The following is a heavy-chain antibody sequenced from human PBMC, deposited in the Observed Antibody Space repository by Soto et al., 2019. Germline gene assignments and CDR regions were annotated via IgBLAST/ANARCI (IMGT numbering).Heavy chain of an antibody. CDR2: IYKSGTT. V-gene: IGHV4-31*01. J-gene: IGHJ4*02. CDR1: GGSISSGGHY. CDR3: ARDFSGYGTIDC. D-gene: IGHD2-8*01. Sequence: SETLSLTCSASGGSISSGGHYWSWIRQYPGKVLKWIGYIYKSGTTNYSPSLKSQINKSVDTSNSQFSLKLSSVTAADTAVYYCARDFSGYGTIDCWGLGTLVTVSS.